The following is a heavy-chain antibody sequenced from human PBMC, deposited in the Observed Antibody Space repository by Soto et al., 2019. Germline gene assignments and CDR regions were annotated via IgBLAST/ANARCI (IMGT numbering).Heavy chain of an antibody. J-gene: IGHJ4*02. CDR2: LTSGGGT. Sequence: EVQLLESGGGLVQPGGSLRLSCEASGFILNSYGMSWVRQAPGKGLEWVSTLTSGGGTHYADSVKGRFTISRENSKNTLYLQMNSLRAEDTAVYYCAKDGDLYSGYSDHWGQGTLVTCSS. CDR1: GFILNSYG. D-gene: IGHD5-12*01. V-gene: IGHV3-23*01. CDR3: AKDGDLYSGYSDH.